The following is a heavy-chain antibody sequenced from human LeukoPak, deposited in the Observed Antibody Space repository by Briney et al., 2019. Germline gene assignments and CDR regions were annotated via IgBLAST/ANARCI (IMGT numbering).Heavy chain of an antibody. V-gene: IGHV3-48*04. J-gene: IGHJ3*02. Sequence: PGGSLRLSCAASGFTFSSYAMSWVRRAPGKGLEWVSYISSSGSTIYYADSVKGRFTISRDNAKNSLYLQMNSLRAEDTAVYYCATELGFRNAFDIWGRGTMVTVSS. CDR3: ATELGFRNAFDI. D-gene: IGHD3-16*01. CDR2: ISSSGSTI. CDR1: GFTFSSYA.